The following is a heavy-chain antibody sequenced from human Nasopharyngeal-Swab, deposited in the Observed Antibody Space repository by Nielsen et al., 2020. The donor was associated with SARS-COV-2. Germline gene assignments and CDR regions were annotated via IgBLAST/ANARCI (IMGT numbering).Heavy chain of an antibody. CDR1: GYTFTSYG. Sequence: ASVKVSCKASGYTFTSYGISWVRQAPGQGLEWMGWISAYNGNTNYAQKLKGRVTMTTDTSTSTAYMELRSLRSDDTAVYYCAKGVVGIAAAGDWFDPWGQGTLVTVSS. CDR2: ISAYNGNT. CDR3: AKGVVGIAAAGDWFDP. V-gene: IGHV1-18*01. D-gene: IGHD6-13*01. J-gene: IGHJ5*02.